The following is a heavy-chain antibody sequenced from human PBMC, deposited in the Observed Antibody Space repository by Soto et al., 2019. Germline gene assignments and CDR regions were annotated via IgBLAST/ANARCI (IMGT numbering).Heavy chain of an antibody. CDR2: INWNGGST. J-gene: IGHJ6*02. V-gene: IGHV3-20*04. CDR3: ARDLSYDSSGYGQNYYYYGMDV. D-gene: IGHD3-22*01. CDR1: GFTFDDYG. Sequence: GGSLRLSCAASGFTFDDYGMSWVRQAPGKGLEWVSGINWNGGSTGYADSVKGQFTISRDNAKNSLYLQMNSLRAEDTALYYCARDLSYDSSGYGQNYYYYGMDVWGQGTTVTVSS.